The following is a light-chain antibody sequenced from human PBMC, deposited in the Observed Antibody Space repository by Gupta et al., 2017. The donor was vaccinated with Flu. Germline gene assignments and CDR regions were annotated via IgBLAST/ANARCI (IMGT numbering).Light chain of an antibody. J-gene: IGLJ1*01. CDR1: SDINVGTYS. V-gene: IGLV5-37*01. Sequence: QPVLTQPPSSSASPGESARLTCTLPSDINVGTYSIYWYQQKPGSPPRYLLYYYSDSDKGQGSGVPSRFSGSKDASANTGILLLSGLQSEDEADYYCMIWPGNGGVFGTGTKVTVL. CDR3: MIWPGNGGV. CDR2: YYSDSDK.